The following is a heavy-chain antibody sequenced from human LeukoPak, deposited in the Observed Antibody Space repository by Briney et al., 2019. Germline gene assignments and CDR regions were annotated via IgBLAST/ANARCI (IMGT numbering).Heavy chain of an antibody. J-gene: IGHJ5*02. CDR3: ARDALRCSGGSCYVNWFDP. V-gene: IGHV1-18*01. CDR2: ISAYNGNT. D-gene: IGHD2-15*01. CDR1: GYTFTSYG. Sequence: ASVKVSCKASGYTFTSYGISWVRQAPGQGLEWMRWISAYNGNTNYAQKLQGRVTMTTDTSTSTAYMELRSLRSDDTAVYYCARDALRCSGGSCYVNWFDPWGQGTLVTVSS.